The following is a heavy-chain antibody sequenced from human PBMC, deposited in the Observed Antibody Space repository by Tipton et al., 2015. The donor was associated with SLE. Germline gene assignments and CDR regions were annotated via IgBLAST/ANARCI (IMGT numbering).Heavy chain of an antibody. CDR2: ISYSGST. V-gene: IGHV4-31*03. CDR3: AREACTGGACYFDS. CDR1: GGSISSGGYY. D-gene: IGHD2-8*02. Sequence: TLSLTCTVSGGSISSGGYYWSWIRQSPGKGLEWIGYISYSGSTNYNSSLKSRLTISVDTSKNQFSLKLSSVTAADTAVYYCAREACTGGACYFDSWGQGSLVTVSS. J-gene: IGHJ4*02.